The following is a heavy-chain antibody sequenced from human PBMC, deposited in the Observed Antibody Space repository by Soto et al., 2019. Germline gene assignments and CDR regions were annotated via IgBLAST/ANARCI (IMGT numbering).Heavy chain of an antibody. CDR3: AKHISRDFDFWSGLYYYYAMDV. Sequence: ESLKISCKGSGYSFTNFWIGWVRQMPGKGLDWLGIIYPGDSDTRYNPSFQGQVTISTDNSINTAYLQWNSLKASDTAIYYCAKHISRDFDFWSGLYYYYAMDVWGQGTTVTV. CDR1: GYSFTNFW. CDR2: IYPGDSDT. D-gene: IGHD3-3*01. J-gene: IGHJ6*02. V-gene: IGHV5-51*01.